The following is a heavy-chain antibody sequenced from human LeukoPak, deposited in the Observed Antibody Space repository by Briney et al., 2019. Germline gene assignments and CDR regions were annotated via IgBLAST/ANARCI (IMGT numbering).Heavy chain of an antibody. V-gene: IGHV4-34*01. D-gene: IGHD3-3*01. Sequence: PSETLSLTCDVYGGSFSGYYWSWIRQPPGKGLEWIGEINHSGSTNYNPSLKSRVTISVDTSKDQFSLKLSSVTAADTAVYYCANSITIFGVVIIRGYWGQGTLVTVSS. CDR2: INHSGST. J-gene: IGHJ4*02. CDR1: GGSFSGYY. CDR3: ANSITIFGVVIIRGY.